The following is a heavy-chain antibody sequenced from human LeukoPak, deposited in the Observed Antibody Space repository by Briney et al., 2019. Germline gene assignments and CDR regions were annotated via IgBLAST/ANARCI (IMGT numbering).Heavy chain of an antibody. CDR1: GFTFSYYA. CDR3: AKGVRYLDWWILDY. D-gene: IGHD3-9*01. V-gene: IGHV3-23*01. Sequence: GGSLRLSCAASGFTFSYYAMGWVRQAPGKGLEWVSGISGSNNAYYTDFVKGRFTISRDNSKNTLYLQMNTLRAEDTAVYYCAKGVRYLDWWILDYWGQGTLVPVSS. CDR2: ISGSNNA. J-gene: IGHJ4*02.